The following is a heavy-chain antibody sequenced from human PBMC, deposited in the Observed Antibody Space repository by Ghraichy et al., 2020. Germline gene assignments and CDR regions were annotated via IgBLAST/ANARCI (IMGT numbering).Heavy chain of an antibody. CDR1: GFTFSSYA. Sequence: GESLNISCAASGFTFSSYAMSWVRQAPGKGLEWVSAISGSGGSTYYADSVKGRFTISRDNSKNTLYLQMNSLRAEDTAVYYCAKDHYYDSSGYMGYWGQGTLVTVSS. D-gene: IGHD3-22*01. CDR2: ISGSGGST. V-gene: IGHV3-23*01. J-gene: IGHJ4*02. CDR3: AKDHYYDSSGYMGY.